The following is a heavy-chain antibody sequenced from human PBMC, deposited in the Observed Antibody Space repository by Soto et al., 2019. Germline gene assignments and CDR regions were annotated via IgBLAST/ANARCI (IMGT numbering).Heavy chain of an antibody. J-gene: IGHJ3*02. D-gene: IGHD3-3*01. V-gene: IGHV1-18*01. CDR2: ISAYNGNT. CDR3: ARALGWRKDSGDAFDI. CDR1: GYTFTSYG. Sequence: ASVKVSCKASGYTFTSYGISWVRQAPGQGLEWMGWISAYNGNTNYAQKLQGRVTMTTDTSTSTAYMELRSLRSDDTAVYYCARALGWRKDSGDAFDIWGQGTMVTVSS.